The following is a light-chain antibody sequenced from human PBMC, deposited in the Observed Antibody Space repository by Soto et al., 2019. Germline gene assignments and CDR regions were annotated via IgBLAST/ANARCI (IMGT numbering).Light chain of an antibody. Sequence: EIVMTQSPTTRSFSPGERATLSCRASQSVSSNLAWYQQKPGQAPRLLIYGASTRATGIPARFSGSGSGTEFTLTISSLQSEDFAVYYCQQYNNWLRGTFGQGTKVDIK. CDR2: GAS. CDR3: QQYNNWLRGT. J-gene: IGKJ1*01. CDR1: QSVSSN. V-gene: IGKV3-15*01.